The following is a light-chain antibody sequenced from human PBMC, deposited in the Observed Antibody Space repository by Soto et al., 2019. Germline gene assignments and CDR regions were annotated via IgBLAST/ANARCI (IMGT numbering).Light chain of an antibody. CDR3: QKLNSYPIN. Sequence: DIQMTHSPSTLSASVIYIVTITFRSSQSSRWLAWYQQKPGKAPQALIYDASSLKSGVPSRFSGNGSGTEFTLTISSLQPDDFATYYCQKLNSYPINFGQGTRLEIK. CDR2: DAS. V-gene: IGKV1-5*01. CDR1: QSSRW. J-gene: IGKJ5*01.